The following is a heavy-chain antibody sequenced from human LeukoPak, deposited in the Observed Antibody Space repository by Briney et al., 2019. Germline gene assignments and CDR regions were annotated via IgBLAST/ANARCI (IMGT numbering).Heavy chain of an antibody. Sequence: GGSLRLSCPVSGFTFSSYAMSWVRQAPGRGLEWVSVISTSGESAYYADSVKGRFTISRDNSKNTLYLQMNSLRVEDTAVYYCARLYSSSSGLSTSDYWGQGPLV. CDR3: ARLYSSSSGLSTSDY. D-gene: IGHD6-6*01. CDR1: GFTFSSYA. CDR2: ISTSGESA. J-gene: IGHJ4*02. V-gene: IGHV3-23*01.